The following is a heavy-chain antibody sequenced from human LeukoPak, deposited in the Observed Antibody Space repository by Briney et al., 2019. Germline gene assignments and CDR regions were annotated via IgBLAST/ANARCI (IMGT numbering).Heavy chain of an antibody. J-gene: IGHJ4*02. CDR1: GFTFSYYG. Sequence: GGSLRLSCAASGFTFSYYGMHWVRQAPGKGLEWVAFIRYDGSNKYYADSVKGRFTISRDNSNNTLYLQMNSLRGEDTAVYYCAKHHLLYTSGWYPPDYWGQGTLVTVSS. CDR3: AKHHLLYTSGWYPPDY. CDR2: IRYDGSNK. V-gene: IGHV3-30*02. D-gene: IGHD6-19*01.